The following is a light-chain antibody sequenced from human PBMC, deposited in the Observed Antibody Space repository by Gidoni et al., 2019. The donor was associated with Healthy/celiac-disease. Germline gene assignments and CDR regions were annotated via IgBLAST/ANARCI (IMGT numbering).Light chain of an antibody. Sequence: VLTQSPGTLSLSPGESAPLSGRASQSDTSSYLAGYQQKPGQPPSLLIYGASSRATGIPARFSGSGSGTDFTLTISRVESEDCAVYYCEQYGISPYTFGQGTKLEIK. J-gene: IGKJ2*01. CDR3: EQYGISPYT. V-gene: IGKV3-20*01. CDR1: QSDTSSY. CDR2: GAS.